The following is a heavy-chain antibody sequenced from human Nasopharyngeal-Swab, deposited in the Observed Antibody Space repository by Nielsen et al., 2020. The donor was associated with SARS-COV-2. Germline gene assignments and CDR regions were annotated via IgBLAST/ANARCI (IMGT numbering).Heavy chain of an antibody. D-gene: IGHD2-15*01. CDR1: GYTFTSYG. CDR2: ISAYNGNT. V-gene: IGHV1-18*01. CDR3: ARDSDYEDIGPSYYYYYGMDV. J-gene: IGHJ6*02. Sequence: ASVKVSCKASGYTFTSYGISWVRQAPGQGLEWMGRISAYNGNTNYAQKLQGRVTMTTDTSTSTAYMELRSLRSDDTAVYYCARDSDYEDIGPSYYYYYGMDVWGQGTTVTVSS.